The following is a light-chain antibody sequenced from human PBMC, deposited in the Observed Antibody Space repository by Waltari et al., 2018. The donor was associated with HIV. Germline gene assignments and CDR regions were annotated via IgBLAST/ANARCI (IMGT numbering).Light chain of an antibody. CDR1: NSNIGTNY. CDR2: EKK. Sequence: QSVLTQPPSVSAAPGQKVTISCSGSNSNIGTNYVSWYQHLPGTAPKLLLYEKKPRPTGTPDRFAGAKSGTSATLGITGLQTGDEADYYCGTWDDSLNGGVFGGGTKLTVL. V-gene: IGLV1-51*01. CDR3: GTWDDSLNGGV. J-gene: IGLJ3*02.